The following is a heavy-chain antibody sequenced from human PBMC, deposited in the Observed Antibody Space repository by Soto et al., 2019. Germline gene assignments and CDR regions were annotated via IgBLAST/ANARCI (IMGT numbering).Heavy chain of an antibody. D-gene: IGHD3-9*01. V-gene: IGHV3-48*02. Sequence: PGGSLRLSCAASGFTFSSYSMNWLRQAPGRGLEWISYISSNSRKIYYSDSVRGRFTISRDNANNSLFLQMKGLRDEDTAVYFCARDLMSLYSFGWYNWFDPWGQGTLVTV. CDR2: ISSNSRKI. CDR1: GFTFSSYS. CDR3: ARDLMSLYSFGWYNWFDP. J-gene: IGHJ5*02.